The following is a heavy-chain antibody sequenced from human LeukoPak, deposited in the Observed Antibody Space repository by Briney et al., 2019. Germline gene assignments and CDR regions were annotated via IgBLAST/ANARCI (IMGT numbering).Heavy chain of an antibody. J-gene: IGHJ3*02. Sequence: PSETLSLTCTVSGGSINSGSYYWGWIRQPPGKGLEWIGSIYYSGSTYYNPSLKSRVTISVDTSKNQFSLKLSSVTAADTAVYYCARHHEPRSIRAFDIWGQGTMVTVSS. CDR1: GGSINSGSYY. CDR2: IYYSGST. CDR3: ARHHEPRSIRAFDI. V-gene: IGHV4-39*01.